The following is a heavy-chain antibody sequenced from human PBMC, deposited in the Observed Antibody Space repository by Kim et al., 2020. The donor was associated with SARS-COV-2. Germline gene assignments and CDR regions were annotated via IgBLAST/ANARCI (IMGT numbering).Heavy chain of an antibody. CDR1: GYTFTGYY. V-gene: IGHV1-2*02. CDR3: ARDLEGLVAAAAYNWFDP. D-gene: IGHD6-13*01. CDR2: INPNSGGT. J-gene: IGHJ5*02. Sequence: ASVKVSCKASGYTFTGYYMHWVRQAPGQGLEWMGWINPNSGGTNYAQKFQGRVTMTRDTSISTAYMELSRLRSDDTAVYYCARDLEGLVAAAAYNWFDPWGQGTLVTVSS.